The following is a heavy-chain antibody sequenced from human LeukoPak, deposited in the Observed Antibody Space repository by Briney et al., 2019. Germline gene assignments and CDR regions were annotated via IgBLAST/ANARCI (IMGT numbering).Heavy chain of an antibody. CDR1: GFTFSTYG. D-gene: IGHD1-26*01. CDR3: ARNPLSGSYSAGYYYGMDV. J-gene: IGHJ6*02. V-gene: IGHV3-33*01. Sequence: PGGSLRLSCAASGFTFSTYGMHWVRQAPVKGLEWVAVIWFDGNNKYYADSVKGRITISRDNSKNTLYLQMNSLRAEDTAVYYCARNPLSGSYSAGYYYGMDVWGQGTTVTVSS. CDR2: IWFDGNNK.